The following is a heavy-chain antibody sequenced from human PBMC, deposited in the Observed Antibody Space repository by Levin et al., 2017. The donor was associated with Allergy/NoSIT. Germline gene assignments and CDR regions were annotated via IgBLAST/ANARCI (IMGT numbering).Heavy chain of an antibody. CDR1: GFTFSNYG. CDR2: MSGVNVAT. D-gene: IGHD3-3*01. V-gene: IGHV3-23*01. CDR3: TKGVLES. Sequence: GGSLRLSCVASGFTFSNYGMNWVRRAPGKGLEWVSLMSGVNVATSYAAPVKGRFTISRDTSRNSLYLQMNSLRAEAPAVYYCTKGVLESWGQGTLVAVSA. J-gene: IGHJ5*02.